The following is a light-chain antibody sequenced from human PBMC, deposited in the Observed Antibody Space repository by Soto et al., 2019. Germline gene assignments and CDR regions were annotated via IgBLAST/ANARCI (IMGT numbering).Light chain of an antibody. Sequence: DITMTQSPSSLSASVGDRVTITCRASQSVSNYLQWYQQKSGHAPKLLVYAASSLHSGVPSRFSGIGSGTDVTLTISSLQPEDFATYYWLQTYTSLTWTFGQGTKVEI. CDR3: LQTYTSLTWT. J-gene: IGKJ1*01. V-gene: IGKV1-39*01. CDR1: QSVSNY. CDR2: AAS.